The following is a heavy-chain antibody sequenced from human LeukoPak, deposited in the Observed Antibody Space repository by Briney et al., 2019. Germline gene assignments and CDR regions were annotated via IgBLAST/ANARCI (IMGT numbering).Heavy chain of an antibody. Sequence: GGSLRLSCAASGFTFSSYAMHWVRQAPGKGLEWVAVISYDGSNKYYADSVKGRFTISRDNSKNTLYLQINSLRAEDTAVYYCAWSIAVAGPFDYWGQGTLVTVSS. CDR3: AWSIAVAGPFDY. CDR1: GFTFSSYA. D-gene: IGHD6-19*01. J-gene: IGHJ4*02. CDR2: ISYDGSNK. V-gene: IGHV3-30*04.